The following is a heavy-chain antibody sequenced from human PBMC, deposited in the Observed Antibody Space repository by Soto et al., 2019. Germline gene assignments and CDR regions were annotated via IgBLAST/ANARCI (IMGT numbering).Heavy chain of an antibody. CDR1: GGSISSYY. CDR2: IYYSGST. J-gene: IGHJ6*02. V-gene: IGHV4-59*01. CDR3: AYCSQRLDDYYYYGMDV. D-gene: IGHD6-25*01. Sequence: SETLSLTCTVSGGSISSYYWSWIRQPPGKGLEWIGYIYYSGSTNYNPSLKSRVTISVDTSKNQFSLKLSSVTAADTAVYYCAYCSQRLDDYYYYGMDVWGQGTTVTVSS.